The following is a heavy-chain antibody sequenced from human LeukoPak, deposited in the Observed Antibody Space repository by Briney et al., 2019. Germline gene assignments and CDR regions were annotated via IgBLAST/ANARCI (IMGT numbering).Heavy chain of an antibody. Sequence: ASVKVSCKASGYTFTSYYMHWVRQAPGQGLEWMGMINPHGGSTSYAQKFQGRVTMTRDTSTSTVYMELSSLRSEDTAVYYCARASTPGYDSSGYFDYWGQGTLVPVSS. V-gene: IGHV1-46*01. D-gene: IGHD3-22*01. CDR1: GYTFTSYY. CDR2: INPHGGST. CDR3: ARASTPGYDSSGYFDY. J-gene: IGHJ4*02.